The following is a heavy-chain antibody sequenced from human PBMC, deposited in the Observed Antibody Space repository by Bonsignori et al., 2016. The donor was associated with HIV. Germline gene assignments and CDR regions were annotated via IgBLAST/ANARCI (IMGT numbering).Heavy chain of an antibody. CDR1: GGTFSSYA. J-gene: IGHJ5*02. CDR3: ATSYGDYYWFDP. V-gene: IGHV1-69*05. Sequence: QVQLVQSGAEVKKPGSSVRVSCKASGGTFSSYAINWVRQAPGQGLEWMGGIIPIFSTANFAQKFHGRVTITTDESTSTAYMELSSLRSEDTAVYYCATSYGDYYWFDPWGQGTLVT. D-gene: IGHD4-17*01. CDR2: IIPIFSTA.